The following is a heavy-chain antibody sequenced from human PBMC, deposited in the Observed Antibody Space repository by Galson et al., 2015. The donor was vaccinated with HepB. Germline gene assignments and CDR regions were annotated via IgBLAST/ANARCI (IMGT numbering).Heavy chain of an antibody. Sequence: SLRLSCAASGLTFSNYTMNRVRQAPGKGLEWLSYISSTGSTIYYADSVRGRFTISRDNAKNSLFLQMNSLRDEDTAIYYCARVRFVAAKYWYFDLWGRGTLVTVSS. J-gene: IGHJ2*01. V-gene: IGHV3-48*02. D-gene: IGHD6-25*01. CDR2: ISSTGSTI. CDR3: ARVRFVAAKYWYFDL. CDR1: GLTFSNYT.